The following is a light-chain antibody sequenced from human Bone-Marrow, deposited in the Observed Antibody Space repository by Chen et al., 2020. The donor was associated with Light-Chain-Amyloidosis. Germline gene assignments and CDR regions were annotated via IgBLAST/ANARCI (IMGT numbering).Light chain of an antibody. CDR3: ESANSSGTRV. Sequence: SYELTQPPSVSVYPGQTARITCSGDALPKQYAYWYQQRPGQAQVLVIYKDSEAPSGVPERFSGSRSGSTVTLTIGGVQAEDEADYYCESANSSGTRVFGGGTKLTVL. CDR1: ALPKQY. CDR2: KDS. J-gene: IGLJ3*02. V-gene: IGLV3-25*03.